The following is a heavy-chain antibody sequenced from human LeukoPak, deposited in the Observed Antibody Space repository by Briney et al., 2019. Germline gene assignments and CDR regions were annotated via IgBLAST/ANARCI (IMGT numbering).Heavy chain of an antibody. J-gene: IGHJ1*01. Sequence: PSETLSLTCTVFGGSFSSGGYYWSWIRQHPGKGLEWIGYIYYSGSTYYNPSLKSRVTISVDTSKNQFSLKLSSVTAADTAVYYCARDRPFQHWGQGTLVTVSS. V-gene: IGHV4-31*03. CDR3: ARDRPFQH. CDR2: IYYSGST. CDR1: GGSFSSGGYY.